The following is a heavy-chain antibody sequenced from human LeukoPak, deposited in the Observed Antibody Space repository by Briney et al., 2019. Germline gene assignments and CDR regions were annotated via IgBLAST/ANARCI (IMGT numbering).Heavy chain of an antibody. CDR3: ARMNCSSTSCAMVYYYGMDV. J-gene: IGHJ6*02. Sequence: PGGSLRLSCAASGFTFSSYSMNWVRQAPGKGLEWVSSISSSSSYIYYADSVKGRFTISRDNAKNSLYLQMNSLRAEDTAVYYCARMNCSSTSCAMVYYYGMDVWGQGTTVTVSS. V-gene: IGHV3-21*01. CDR1: GFTFSSYS. D-gene: IGHD2-2*01. CDR2: ISSSSSYI.